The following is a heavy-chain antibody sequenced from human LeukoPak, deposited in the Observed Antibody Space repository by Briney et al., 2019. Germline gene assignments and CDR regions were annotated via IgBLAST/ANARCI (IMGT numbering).Heavy chain of an antibody. J-gene: IGHJ4*02. CDR2: ISAYNGNT. CDR1: GYTFTSYG. V-gene: IGHV1-18*01. D-gene: IGHD6-19*01. Sequence: ASVKVSCKASGYTFTSYGISWVRQAPGQGLEWMGWISAYNGNTNYAQKLQGRVTMTTDTSTSTAYMELRSLRSDDTAVYYCVRNPQTGDSSGWYAGYWGQGTLVTVSS. CDR3: VRNPQTGDSSGWYAGY.